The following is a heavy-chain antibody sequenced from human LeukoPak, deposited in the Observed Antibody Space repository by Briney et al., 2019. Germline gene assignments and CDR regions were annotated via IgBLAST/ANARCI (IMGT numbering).Heavy chain of an antibody. Sequence: GGSLRLSCAASGFTFSSYSMNWVRQAPGKGLEWVSSISSSSSYIYYADSVKGRFTISRDNAKNSLYLQMNSLRAEDTAVYYCATQRDAYYYYMDVWGKGTTVTVSS. CDR1: GFTFSSYS. CDR2: ISSSSSYI. V-gene: IGHV3-21*01. D-gene: IGHD2-8*01. J-gene: IGHJ6*03. CDR3: ATQRDAYYYYMDV.